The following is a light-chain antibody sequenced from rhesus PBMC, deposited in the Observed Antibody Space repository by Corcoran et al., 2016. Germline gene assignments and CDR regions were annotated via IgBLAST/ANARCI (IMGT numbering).Light chain of an antibody. CDR1: ENVNNY. Sequence: DIQMTQSPSSLSASVGDRVTITCRASENVNNYLHWYQQKPGKAPKLLIHAASTLQSGVPSRFSGSGSGTDYTFTISSLQPEDVATYYCQHSYGTPYSFGQGTKVEIK. V-gene: IGKV1-74*01. J-gene: IGKJ2*01. CDR3: QHSYGTPYS. CDR2: AAS.